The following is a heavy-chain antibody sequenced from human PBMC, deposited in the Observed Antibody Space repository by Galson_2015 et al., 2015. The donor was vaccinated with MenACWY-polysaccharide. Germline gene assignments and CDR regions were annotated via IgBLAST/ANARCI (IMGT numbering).Heavy chain of an antibody. CDR1: GFTFSSYW. J-gene: IGHJ6*02. CDR2: IKQDGSEK. CDR3: ATFGYSYGYYYYYGMDA. D-gene: IGHD5-18*01. Sequence: SLRLSCAASGFTFSSYWMSWVRQAPGKGLEWVANIKQDGSEKYYVDSVKGRFTISRDNAKNSLYLQMNSLRAEDTAVYYCATFGYSYGYYYYYGMDAWGQGTTVTVSS. V-gene: IGHV3-7*01.